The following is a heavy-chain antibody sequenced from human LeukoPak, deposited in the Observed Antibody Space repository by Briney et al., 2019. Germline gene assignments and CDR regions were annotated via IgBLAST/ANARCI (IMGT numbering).Heavy chain of an antibody. D-gene: IGHD3-16*02. J-gene: IGHJ4*02. CDR3: ANSPESTFGGVIVW. CDR1: GFSLDDYA. Sequence: GRSLRLSCAASGFSLDDYAMYWVRHAPGKGREWVSGIARNSGRIAYADYVRGRFTVSRDNAKNSLYLQMNSLRAEDTAVYYCANSPESTFGGVIVWWGQGTLVTVSS. CDR2: IARNSGRI. V-gene: IGHV3-9*01.